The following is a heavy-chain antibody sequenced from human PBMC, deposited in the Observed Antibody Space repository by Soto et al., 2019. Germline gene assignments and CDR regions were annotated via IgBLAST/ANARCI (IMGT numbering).Heavy chain of an antibody. D-gene: IGHD3-10*01. CDR2: IIPIFGTA. V-gene: IGHV1-69*13. Sequence: ASVKVSCKASGGTFSSYAISWVRQAPGQGLEWMGGIIPIFGTANYAQKFQGRVTITAAESTSTAYMELSSLRSEDTAVYYCARDNGSGSYYHYYSYGMDVWGQGTTVTVSS. J-gene: IGHJ6*02. CDR3: ARDNGSGSYYHYYSYGMDV. CDR1: GGTFSSYA.